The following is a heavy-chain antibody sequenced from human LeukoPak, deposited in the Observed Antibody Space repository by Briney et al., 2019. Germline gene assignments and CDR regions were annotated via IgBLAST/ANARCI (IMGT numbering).Heavy chain of an antibody. CDR1: GFSFSGYW. V-gene: IGHV3-7*03. Sequence: GGSLRLSCAASGFSFSGYWMSWVRQAPGKGLEWVANIKQDGSVKYYVGSVKGRFTISRDDAKNSLYLQMNSLRAEDTAVYYCATGGNYYLYWGQGTLVTVSS. CDR2: IKQDGSVK. D-gene: IGHD1-26*01. J-gene: IGHJ4*02. CDR3: ATGGNYYLY.